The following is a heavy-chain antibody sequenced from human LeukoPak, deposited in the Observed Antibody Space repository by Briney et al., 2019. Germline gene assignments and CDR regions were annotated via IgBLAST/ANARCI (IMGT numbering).Heavy chain of an antibody. CDR3: AREGYCSSTSCYTQDDAFDI. CDR2: ISAYNGNT. V-gene: IGHV1-18*01. Sequence: ASVKVSCKASGYTFTNYGVSWVRQAPGQGLEWMGWISAYNGNTNYAQKLQGRVTMTTDTSTSTAYMELRSLRSDDTAVYYCAREGYCSSTSCYTQDDAFDIWGQGTTVTVSS. D-gene: IGHD2-2*02. CDR1: GYTFTNYG. J-gene: IGHJ3*02.